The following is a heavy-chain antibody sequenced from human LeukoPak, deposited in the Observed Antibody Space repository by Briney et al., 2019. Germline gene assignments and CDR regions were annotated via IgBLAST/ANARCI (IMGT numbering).Heavy chain of an antibody. CDR1: GFTFSSYG. CDR3: VRGPHIAATSY. D-gene: IGHD6-25*01. V-gene: IGHV3-33*01. CDR2: IWYDGSNK. J-gene: IGHJ4*02. Sequence: GGSLRLSCAAPGFTFSSYGMHWVRQAPGKGLEWVAVIWYDGSNKYYADSVKGRFAISRDNAKKSLYLQINTLRAEDTAVYYCVRGPHIAATSYWGQGTLVTVSS.